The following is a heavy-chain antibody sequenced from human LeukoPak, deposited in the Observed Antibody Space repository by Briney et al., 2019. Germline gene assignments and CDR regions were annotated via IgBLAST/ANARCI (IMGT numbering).Heavy chain of an antibody. CDR1: GASISSESYY. Sequence: SETLSLTCTVAGASISSESYYWGWIRQPPGKGLEWIGAVYHSGSTSYNPSLKSRVTISLDTSKNQFSLHLSSVAAADTAVYYCARHMPYAGIYLDXXGQGXXXTV. CDR2: VYHSGST. D-gene: IGHD4-23*01. V-gene: IGHV4-39*01. J-gene: IGHJ4*02. CDR3: ARHMPYAGIYLDX.